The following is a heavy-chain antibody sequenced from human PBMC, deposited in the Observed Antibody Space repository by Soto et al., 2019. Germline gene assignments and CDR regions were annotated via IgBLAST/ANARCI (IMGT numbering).Heavy chain of an antibody. CDR1: GYDFSNYW. Sequence: EVQLVQSGADVKKPGESLKISCQASGYDFSNYWIGWLRQTPGRGVEWMGSIYPGDSDVTYSPSFEGQVIISADTSITTAYLQWTRLQASDSGMFYCVIATGKYAAFDFWGQGTLVAVSA. CDR3: VIATGKYAAFDF. J-gene: IGHJ4*02. D-gene: IGHD3-9*01. CDR2: IYPGDSDV. V-gene: IGHV5-51*01.